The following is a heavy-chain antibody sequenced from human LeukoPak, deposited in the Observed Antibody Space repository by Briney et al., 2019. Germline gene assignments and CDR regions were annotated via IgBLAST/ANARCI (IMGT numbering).Heavy chain of an antibody. CDR2: IYTSGST. J-gene: IGHJ4*02. D-gene: IGHD3-22*01. Sequence: SQTLSLTCTVSGGSISSGSYYWSWIRQPAGKGLEWIWRIYTSGSTNYNPSLKSRVTISVDTSKNQFSLKLSSVTAADTAVYYCASTPYTYYYDSSGYYYGNYFDYWGQGNLVTVSS. CDR3: ASTPYTYYYDSSGYYYGNYFDY. V-gene: IGHV4-61*02. CDR1: GGSISSGSYY.